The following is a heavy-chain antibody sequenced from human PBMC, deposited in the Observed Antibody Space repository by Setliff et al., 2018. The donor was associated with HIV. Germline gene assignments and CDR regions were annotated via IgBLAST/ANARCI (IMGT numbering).Heavy chain of an antibody. V-gene: IGHV3-23*03. Sequence: GGSLSLSCAASGFTVSSYAMSWVRQAPGKGLEWVSVIYSGGSTTYYADSVKGRFTISRDNSNNTLYLQMNSLRAEDTAIYYCAKDQVGYSYGHYYYYLDVWGNGTTVTVSS. J-gene: IGHJ6*03. D-gene: IGHD5-18*01. CDR1: GFTVSSYA. CDR2: IYSGGSTT. CDR3: AKDQVGYSYGHYYYYLDV.